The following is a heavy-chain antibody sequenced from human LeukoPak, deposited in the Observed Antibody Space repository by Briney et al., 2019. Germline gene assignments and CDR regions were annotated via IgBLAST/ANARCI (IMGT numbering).Heavy chain of an antibody. D-gene: IGHD2-2*02. Sequence: GGSLRLSCAASGFTFSSYGMHWVRQAPGKGLEWVAFIRYDGSNKYYADSVKGRFTISRDNSKNTLYLQMNSLRAGDTAVYYCAKMVVVPAAIRGAFDIWGQGTMVTVSS. CDR3: AKMVVVPAAIRGAFDI. J-gene: IGHJ3*02. CDR2: IRYDGSNK. CDR1: GFTFSSYG. V-gene: IGHV3-30*02.